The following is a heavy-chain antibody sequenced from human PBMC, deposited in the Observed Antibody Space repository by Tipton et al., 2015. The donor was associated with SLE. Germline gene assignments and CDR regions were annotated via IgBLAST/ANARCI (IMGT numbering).Heavy chain of an antibody. CDR1: GVSFSSSY. CDR2: IYTGGST. CDR3: ATASGSSGAYFDP. D-gene: IGHD6-25*01. V-gene: IGHV4-4*08. Sequence: TLSLTCTVSGVSFSSSYWSWIRQPPGKGLEWIGYIYTGGSTNYSPSLKSRITISRDTSKNQFSLNLRSLTAADTAIYYCATASGSSGAYFDPWGQGILVTVPS. J-gene: IGHJ5*02.